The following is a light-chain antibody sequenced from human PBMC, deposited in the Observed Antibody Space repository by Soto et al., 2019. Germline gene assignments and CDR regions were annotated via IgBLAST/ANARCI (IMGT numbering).Light chain of an antibody. CDR2: AAS. V-gene: IGKV1-9*01. Sequence: IQLTQSPSSLSASVGDRVTITCRASQGIDNYLAWYQQKPGKAPKLLIYAASTLQSGVPSRFSGRGSGTDFTLTISSLQPEDFATYSCQQLSGYPWTLGQGTKVDIK. J-gene: IGKJ1*01. CDR3: QQLSGYPWT. CDR1: QGIDNY.